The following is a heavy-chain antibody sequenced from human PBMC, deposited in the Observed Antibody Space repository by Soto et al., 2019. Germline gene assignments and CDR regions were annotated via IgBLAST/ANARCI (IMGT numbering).Heavy chain of an antibody. D-gene: IGHD6-19*01. Sequence: GGSLRLSCAASGFTVSSGYMAWVRQAPGKGLEWISVLFSGGSSYYADSVKGRFTISRDNSKNTLSLEMSSLRLEGTAVYFCARDTYSSGWYDFWGQGTLVTVSS. J-gene: IGHJ5*01. CDR2: LFSGGSS. V-gene: IGHV3-53*05. CDR1: GFTVSSGY. CDR3: ARDTYSSGWYDF.